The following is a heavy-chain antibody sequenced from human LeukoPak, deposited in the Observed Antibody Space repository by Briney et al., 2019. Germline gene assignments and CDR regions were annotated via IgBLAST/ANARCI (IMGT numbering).Heavy chain of an antibody. CDR3: ARRLLYYYDSSGYYYDPTHFDY. D-gene: IGHD3-22*01. Sequence: SETLSLTCTVSGGSISSSSYYWGWIRQPPGKGLEWIGSIYYSGSTYYNPSLKSRVTISVDTAKRQFSLKLYSVTAADTAMYYCARRLLYYYDSSGYYYDPTHFDYWGQGTLVTVSS. CDR1: GGSISSSSYY. V-gene: IGHV4-39*07. CDR2: IYYSGST. J-gene: IGHJ4*02.